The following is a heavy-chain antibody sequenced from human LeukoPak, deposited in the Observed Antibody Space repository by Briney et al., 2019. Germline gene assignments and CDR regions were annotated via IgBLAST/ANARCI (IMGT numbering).Heavy chain of an antibody. D-gene: IGHD3-10*01. CDR3: ARLTGTYYKGWFDP. CDR1: GYTFTSYG. J-gene: IGHJ5*02. CDR2: ISAYNGNT. V-gene: IGHV1-18*01. Sequence: GASVKVSCKASGYTFTSYGISWVRQAPGQGLEWMGWISAYNGNTNSAQKLQGRVTMTIDTSTSTAYMELRSLRSDDTAVYYCARLTGTYYKGWFDPWGQGTLVTVSS.